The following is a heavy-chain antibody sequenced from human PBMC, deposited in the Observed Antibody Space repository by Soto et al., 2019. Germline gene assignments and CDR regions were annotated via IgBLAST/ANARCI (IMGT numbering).Heavy chain of an antibody. J-gene: IGHJ4*02. V-gene: IGHV1-18*01. CDR2: FNPDNQNT. CDR1: GYRFTTYG. Sequence: ASVKVSCKVSGYRFTTYGINWVRQAPGQGLEWVGWFNPDNQNTNYAQKLQDSVSLTTDSSTNTAYMELRDLRSDDTAVYYCARVRFGDPFDFWGQGSLVTVSS. CDR3: ARVRFGDPFDF. D-gene: IGHD3-16*01.